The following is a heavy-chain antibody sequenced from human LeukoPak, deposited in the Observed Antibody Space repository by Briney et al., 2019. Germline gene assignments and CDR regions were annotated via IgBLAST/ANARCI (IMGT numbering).Heavy chain of an antibody. CDR2: IHYSGSA. CDR1: GYSISSSNW. CDR3: ARDQGSGWYGDYFDY. D-gene: IGHD6-19*01. J-gene: IGHJ4*02. Sequence: PSDTLSLTCGVSGYSISSSNWWGWIRQPPGKGLEWIGYIHYSGSAYYNPSLKSRVTMSVDTSKNQFSLKLSSVTAADTAVYYCARDQGSGWYGDYFDYWGQGTLVTVSS. V-gene: IGHV4-28*03.